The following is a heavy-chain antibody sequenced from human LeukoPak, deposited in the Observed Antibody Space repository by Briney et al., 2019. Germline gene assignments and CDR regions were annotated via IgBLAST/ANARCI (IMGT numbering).Heavy chain of an antibody. CDR2: TYYRSQWYN. V-gene: IGHV6-1*01. D-gene: IGHD6-13*01. J-gene: IGHJ4*02. CDR3: VRLVGNSWLDY. CDR1: GDDVSTNKAT. Sequence: SQTLSLTCAISGDDVSTNKATWNWLTQSPSRGLEWLGSTYYRSQWYNDYAVSVKSRITITPDTSTNQFSLHLNSVTPDDTAVYYCVRLVGNSWLDYWGQGTLVTVSS.